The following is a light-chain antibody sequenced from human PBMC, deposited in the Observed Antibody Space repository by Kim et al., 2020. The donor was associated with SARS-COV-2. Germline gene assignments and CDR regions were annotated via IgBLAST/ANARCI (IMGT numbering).Light chain of an antibody. CDR3: NSRDSSGNHWV. Sequence: ALGQTVRSTGQGDSLRSYYASWYQQKPGQAPVLVIYGKNNRPSGIPDRFSGSSSGNTASLTITGAQAEDEADYCCNSRDSSGNHWVFVGGTQLTVL. CDR2: GKN. V-gene: IGLV3-19*01. CDR1: SLRSYY. J-gene: IGLJ3*02.